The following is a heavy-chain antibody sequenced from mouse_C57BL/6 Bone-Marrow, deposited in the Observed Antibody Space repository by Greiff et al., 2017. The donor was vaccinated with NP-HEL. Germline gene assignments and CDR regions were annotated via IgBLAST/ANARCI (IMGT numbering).Heavy chain of an antibody. J-gene: IGHJ2*01. CDR1: GYSITNGNHW. D-gene: IGHD2-4*01. Sequence: EVQLQQSGPALVKPSQTVSLTCTVTGYSITNGNHWWNWIRQVSGSKLEWIGYISSSGSTDSNPSLENRISITSDTSKNQLFLQLNYVNTEVIATSYYARAPDDYDAYYDYWGNGATLTASS. CDR3: ARAPDDYDAYYDY. CDR2: ISSSGST. V-gene: IGHV3-4*01.